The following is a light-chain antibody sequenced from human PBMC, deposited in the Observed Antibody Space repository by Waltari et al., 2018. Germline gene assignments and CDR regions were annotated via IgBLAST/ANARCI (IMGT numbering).Light chain of an antibody. CDR1: SSDVGSYNL. V-gene: IGLV2-23*01. Sequence: QSALPQPASVSGSPGQSITISCTGTSSDVGSYNLVSWYQQHPGKAPKLMIYEGSQRPSGVSNRFSGSKSGNTASLTISGIQAEDEADYYCCSYAGSSTYVFGTGTKVTVL. CDR3: CSYAGSSTYV. J-gene: IGLJ1*01. CDR2: EGS.